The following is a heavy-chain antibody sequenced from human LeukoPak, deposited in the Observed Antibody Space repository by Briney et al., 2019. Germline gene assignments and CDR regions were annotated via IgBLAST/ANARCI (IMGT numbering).Heavy chain of an antibody. CDR3: ARGGSGWTVFDY. Sequence: SETLSLTCTVSGGSVSSGSYYWSWIRQPPGKGLEWIGYIYYSGSTNYNPSLKSRVTISVDTSKIQFSLKLSSVTAADTAVYYCARGGSGWTVFDYWGQGTLVTVSS. CDR1: GGSVSSGSYY. J-gene: IGHJ4*02. D-gene: IGHD6-19*01. CDR2: IYYSGST. V-gene: IGHV4-61*01.